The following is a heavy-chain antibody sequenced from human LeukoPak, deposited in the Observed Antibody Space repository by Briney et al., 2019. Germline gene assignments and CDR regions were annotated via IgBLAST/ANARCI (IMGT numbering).Heavy chain of an antibody. D-gene: IGHD6-19*01. CDR3: ARVPRVAGTWAGNWFDP. V-gene: IGHV3-23*01. CDR1: GFTLSSYA. CDR2: ITSSGDST. J-gene: IGHJ5*02. Sequence: GGSLRLSCVASGFTLSSYAMSWVRQSPGKGLEWVSLITSSGDSTHYADSVKGRFTISRDSSKNTLYLHMSSLRAEDTAEYFCARVPRVAGTWAGNWFDPWGQEPWLPSPQ.